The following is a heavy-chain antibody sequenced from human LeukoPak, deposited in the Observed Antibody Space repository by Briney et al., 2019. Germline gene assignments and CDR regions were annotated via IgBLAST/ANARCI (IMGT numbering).Heavy chain of an antibody. Sequence: GGSLRLSCAASGFTFRSYGMHWARQAPGKGLEWVAVIWSDGSKKYYADSVKGRFTISRDNSKNTLHLQMDSLRAEDTAVYFCAKGNYGVNSAFDYWGQGTPVTVSS. CDR1: GFTFRSYG. V-gene: IGHV3-33*03. CDR2: IWSDGSKK. D-gene: IGHD4-23*01. CDR3: AKGNYGVNSAFDY. J-gene: IGHJ4*02.